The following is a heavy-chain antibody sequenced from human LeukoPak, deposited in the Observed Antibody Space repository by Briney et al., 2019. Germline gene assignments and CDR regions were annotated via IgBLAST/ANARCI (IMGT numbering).Heavy chain of an antibody. D-gene: IGHD6-19*01. CDR2: INPNSGGT. V-gene: IGHV1-2*06. Sequence: GASVKVSCKASGYTFTGYYMHWVRQAPGQGLEWMGRINPNSGGTNYAQKFQGRVTMTRDTSISTAYMELSRLRSDDTAVYYCARDSQRSQRGGAGNHYWGQGTLVTVSS. J-gene: IGHJ4*02. CDR1: GYTFTGYY. CDR3: ARDSQRSQRGGAGNHY.